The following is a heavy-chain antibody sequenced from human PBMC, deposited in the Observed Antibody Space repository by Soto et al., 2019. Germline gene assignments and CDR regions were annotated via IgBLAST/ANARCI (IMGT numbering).Heavy chain of an antibody. Sequence: QMQLVQSGPEVKKPGTSVKVSCKASGFIFTSSAMQWVRQARGQRLEWIGWIVVGSGNTNYAQKFQERVTITRXXSXSXXYMELSSLRSEDTAVYYCAAATGYSSGWYGYGMDVWGQGTTVTVSS. CDR2: IVVGSGNT. CDR3: AAATGYSSGWYGYGMDV. CDR1: GFIFTSSA. V-gene: IGHV1-58*02. D-gene: IGHD6-19*01. J-gene: IGHJ6*02.